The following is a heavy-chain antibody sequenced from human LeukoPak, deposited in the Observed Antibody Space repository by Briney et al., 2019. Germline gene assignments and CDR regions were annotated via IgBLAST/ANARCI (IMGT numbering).Heavy chain of an antibody. J-gene: IGHJ4*02. CDR1: CGSISSDY. CDR3: ARGANWGSPDY. Sequence: SETLSLTCTVSCGSISSDYWSWIRQSPGKGLEWIGYIYYSRTTSYNPSLKSRVTISLDTSKNQFSLKLSSVTAADTAVYYCARGANWGSPDYWGQGTLVTVSS. CDR2: IYYSRTT. V-gene: IGHV4-59*01. D-gene: IGHD7-27*01.